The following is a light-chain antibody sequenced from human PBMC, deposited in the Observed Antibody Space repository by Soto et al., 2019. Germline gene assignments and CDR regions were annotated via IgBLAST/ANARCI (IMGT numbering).Light chain of an antibody. CDR1: QGISSY. Sequence: IRMTQSPSSLSASTGDRVTITCRASQGISSYLAWYQQKPGKAPKLLIYAASTLQSGVPSRFSGSGSGTDFTLTISCLQSEDFATYYCQQYYSYPQTFGGGTKVEIK. V-gene: IGKV1-8*01. J-gene: IGKJ4*01. CDR2: AAS. CDR3: QQYYSYPQT.